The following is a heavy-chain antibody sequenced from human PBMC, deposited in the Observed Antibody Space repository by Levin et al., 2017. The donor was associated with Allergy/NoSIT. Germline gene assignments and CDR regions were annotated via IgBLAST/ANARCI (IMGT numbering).Heavy chain of an antibody. CDR2: IYYSGST. CDR3: ARSWQVVKYGMDV. Sequence: SQTLSLTCTVSGGSVSSGSYYWSWIRQPPGKGLEWIGYIYYSGSTNYNPSLKSRVTISVDTSKNQFSLKLSSVTAADTAVYYCARSWQVVKYGMDVWGQGTTVTVSS. CDR1: GGSVSSGSYY. D-gene: IGHD3-22*01. J-gene: IGHJ6*02. V-gene: IGHV4-61*01.